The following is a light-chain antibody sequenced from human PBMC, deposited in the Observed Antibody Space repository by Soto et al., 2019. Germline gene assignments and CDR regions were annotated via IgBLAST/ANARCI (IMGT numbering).Light chain of an antibody. J-gene: IGKJ2*01. CDR2: GAS. V-gene: IGKV3-15*01. CDR3: QQYNEWPRT. Sequence: ETVMTQSPATLSVSPGERVTLSCRASQSVRTNLVWYQQSPGQPPRLLIYGASDRVAGVPDRFSGSASGTDFTLTNSGRQSEDCVVYYCQQYNEWPRTFGQGTKLEIK. CDR1: QSVRTN.